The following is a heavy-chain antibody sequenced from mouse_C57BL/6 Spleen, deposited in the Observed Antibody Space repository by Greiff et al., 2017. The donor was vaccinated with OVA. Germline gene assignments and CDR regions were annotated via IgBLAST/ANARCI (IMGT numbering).Heavy chain of an antibody. CDR3: AILGGINYDYDGGFAY. V-gene: IGHV1-74*01. D-gene: IGHD2-4*01. CDR2: IHPSDSDT. CDR1: GYTFISYW. Sequence: QVQLQQPGAELVKPGASVKVSCKASGYTFISYWMHWVKQRPGQGLEWIGRIHPSDSDTNYNQKFKGKATLTVDKSSSTAYMQLSSLTSEDSAVYYCAILGGINYDYDGGFAYWGQGTLVTVSA. J-gene: IGHJ3*01.